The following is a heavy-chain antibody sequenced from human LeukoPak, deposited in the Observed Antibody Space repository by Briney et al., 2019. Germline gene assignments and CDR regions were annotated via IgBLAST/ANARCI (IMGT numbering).Heavy chain of an antibody. V-gene: IGHV1-46*01. CDR2: INPTSGDT. CDR1: GYTFTSYY. D-gene: IGHD6-25*01. CDR3: ARYGFSSVWQGGWHAFDI. Sequence: ASVKVSCKASGYTFTSYYVHWVRQAPGQGLEGMGIINPTSGDTNYAQNFQGRVTMTRDMSTSTVYMELSSLRSEDTAVYYCARYGFSSVWQGGWHAFDIWGLGTMVTVSS. J-gene: IGHJ3*02.